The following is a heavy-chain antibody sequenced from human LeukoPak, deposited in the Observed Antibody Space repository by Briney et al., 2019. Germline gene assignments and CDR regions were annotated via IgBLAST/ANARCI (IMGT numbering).Heavy chain of an antibody. CDR2: ISSSCSYI. Sequence: PGGSLRLSCAASGFTLSSYRMNWVRQAPGKGREWVSFISSSCSYIYYPDSVKCRFSISRDTSQNSLYLQMNSLRAEDTAVYNCARDPSRWPHDAFDIWGQGTMVTVSS. CDR1: GFTLSSYR. CDR3: ARDPSRWPHDAFDI. V-gene: IGHV3-21*01. J-gene: IGHJ3*02. D-gene: IGHD6-13*01.